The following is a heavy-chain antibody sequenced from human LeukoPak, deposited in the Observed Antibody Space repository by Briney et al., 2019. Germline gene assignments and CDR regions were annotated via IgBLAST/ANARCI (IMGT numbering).Heavy chain of an antibody. J-gene: IGHJ4*02. V-gene: IGHV4-30-4*01. CDR1: GVSICSGDYY. D-gene: IGHD4-17*01. Sequence: PSETLSLTCTVSGVSICSGDYYWSWIRQPPEKGLGWIGYIYYRGSTYYNPSLKSRVTISVDTSKNQFSLKLSSVTAADTAVYYCASLDATVTGLGYWGQGTLVTVSS. CDR2: IYYRGST. CDR3: ASLDATVTGLGY.